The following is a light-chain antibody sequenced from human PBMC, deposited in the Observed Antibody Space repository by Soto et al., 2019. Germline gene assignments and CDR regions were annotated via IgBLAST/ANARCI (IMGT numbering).Light chain of an antibody. J-gene: IGLJ3*02. CDR3: QSYDSSLSGWV. CDR1: SSNIGAGYD. Sequence: QSVLTQPPSVSGAPGQRVTISCTGSSSNIGAGYDVHWYQQLPGTAPKLLIYGNSNRPSGVPDRFSGSKSGTSASLAITGLLPEDEADYYCQSYDSSLSGWVFGGGTKVTDL. V-gene: IGLV1-40*01. CDR2: GNS.